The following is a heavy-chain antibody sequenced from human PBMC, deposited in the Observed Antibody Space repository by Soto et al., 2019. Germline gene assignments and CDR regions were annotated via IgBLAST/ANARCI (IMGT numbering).Heavy chain of an antibody. CDR3: ARVHCSAGTCLDGLDF. Sequence: PSQTLSLTCVISGDSVSSNGACWNWIRQSPSRGLQWLGRIYYRSKWFHDYAASVESRMAINPDTSRNQFSLQLNYVTPEDTAVYYCARVHCSAGTCLDGLDFWGQGLTVTVSS. J-gene: IGHJ6*02. CDR1: GDSVSSNGAC. CDR2: IYYRSKWFH. V-gene: IGHV6-1*01. D-gene: IGHD2-15*01.